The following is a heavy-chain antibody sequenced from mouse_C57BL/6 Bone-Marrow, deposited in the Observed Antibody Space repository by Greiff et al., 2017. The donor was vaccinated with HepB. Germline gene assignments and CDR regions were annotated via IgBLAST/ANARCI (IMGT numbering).Heavy chain of an antibody. Sequence: VQLQQSGTVLARPGASVKMSCKTSGYTFTSYWMHWVKQRPGQGLEWIGAIYPGNSDTNYNQKFKGKAKLTAVKSASTAYVELSSLTTEDSAVYYCTLVAISYDSSYVDYWGQGTTLTVSS. CDR1: GYTFTSYW. V-gene: IGHV1-5*01. J-gene: IGHJ2*01. CDR3: TLVAISYDSSYVDY. CDR2: IYPGNSDT. D-gene: IGHD1-1*01.